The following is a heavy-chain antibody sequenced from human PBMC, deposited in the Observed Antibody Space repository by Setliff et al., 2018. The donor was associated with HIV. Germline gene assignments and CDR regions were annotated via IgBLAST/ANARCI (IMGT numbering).Heavy chain of an antibody. J-gene: IGHJ6*03. Sequence: ASVKVSCKASGFPFSSYGISWVRQAPGQGLEWMGWISAYNGKTEYAQNFQGRVTMTTDKSTSTAWTSTSTAYMELRSLRSEDTAVYYCASCMAGHYYYYMDVWGKGTTVTVSS. CDR3: ASCMAGHYYYYMDV. CDR1: GFPFSSYG. CDR2: ISAYNGKT. V-gene: IGHV1-18*01. D-gene: IGHD6-19*01.